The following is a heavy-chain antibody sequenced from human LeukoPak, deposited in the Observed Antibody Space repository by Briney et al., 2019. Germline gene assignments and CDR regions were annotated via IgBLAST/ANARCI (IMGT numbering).Heavy chain of an antibody. J-gene: IGHJ3*02. Sequence: HAGGSLRLSCAASGFTFSSHAMNWVRQAPGRGLEWVSTIGTGGGNIYYTDSVKGRFTISRDNSKNTLDLQMSSLRLEDTALYYCARRGFGGWGAFDIWGRGTMVTVSS. CDR2: IGTGGGNI. D-gene: IGHD3-10*01. CDR3: ARRGFGGWGAFDI. V-gene: IGHV3-23*01. CDR1: GFTFSSHA.